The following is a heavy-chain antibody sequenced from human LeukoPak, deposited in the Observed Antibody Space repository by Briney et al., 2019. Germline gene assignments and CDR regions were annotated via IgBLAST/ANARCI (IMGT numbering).Heavy chain of an antibody. Sequence: GGSLRLSCAASGFTFSSYAMSWVRQAPGKGLEWVSAISGSGGSTYYADSVKGRFTISRGNSKNTLYLQMNSLRAEDTAVYYCAKDQDDYGDYGVAFDIWGQGTMVTVSP. CDR2: ISGSGGST. J-gene: IGHJ3*02. CDR1: GFTFSSYA. V-gene: IGHV3-23*01. D-gene: IGHD4-17*01. CDR3: AKDQDDYGDYGVAFDI.